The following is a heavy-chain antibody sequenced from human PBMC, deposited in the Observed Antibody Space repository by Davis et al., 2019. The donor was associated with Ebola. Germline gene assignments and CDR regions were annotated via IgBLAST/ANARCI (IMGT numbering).Heavy chain of an antibody. Sequence: PGGSLRLSCAASGFTVSSNYMSWVRQAPGKGLEWVANIKEDGSEDYYVDSVKGRFTISRDNAKNSLYLQMNSLRAEDTAVYYCASLWNYWGQGTLVTVSS. CDR3: ASLWNY. V-gene: IGHV3-7*03. CDR2: IKEDGSED. CDR1: GFTVSSNY. J-gene: IGHJ4*02. D-gene: IGHD3-3*01.